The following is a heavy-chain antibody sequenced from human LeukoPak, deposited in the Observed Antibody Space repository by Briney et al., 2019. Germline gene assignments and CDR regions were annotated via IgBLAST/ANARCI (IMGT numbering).Heavy chain of an antibody. CDR3: ARWARGDFWSGYYMYYFDY. Sequence: GESLKISCKGSGYSFTSYWIGWVRQMPGRGLEWMGIIYPGDSDTRYSPSFQGQVTISADKSISTAYLQWSSLKASDTAMYYCARWARGDFWSGYYMYYFDYWGQGTLVTVSS. CDR1: GYSFTSYW. D-gene: IGHD3-3*01. V-gene: IGHV5-51*01. J-gene: IGHJ4*02. CDR2: IYPGDSDT.